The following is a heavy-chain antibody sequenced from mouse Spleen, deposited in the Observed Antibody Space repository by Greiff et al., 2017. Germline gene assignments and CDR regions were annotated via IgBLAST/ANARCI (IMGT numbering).Heavy chain of an antibody. CDR1: GYTFTSYG. V-gene: IGHV1-81*01. Sequence: VQLQQSGAELARPGASVKLSCKASGYTFTSYGISWVKQRTGQGLEWIGEIYPRSGNTYYNEKFKGKATLTADKSSSTAYMELRSLTSEDSAVYFCARKENWDGFAYWGQGTLVTVSA. J-gene: IGHJ3*01. CDR2: IYPRSGNT. CDR3: ARKENWDGFAY. D-gene: IGHD4-1*01.